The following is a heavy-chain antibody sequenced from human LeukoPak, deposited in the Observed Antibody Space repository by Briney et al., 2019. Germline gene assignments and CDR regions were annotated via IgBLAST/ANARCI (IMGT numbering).Heavy chain of an antibody. V-gene: IGHV4-34*01. CDR1: GGSFSGYY. J-gene: IGHJ4*02. CDR3: ARAVGATTSHFDY. CDR2: INHSGST. D-gene: IGHD1-26*01. Sequence: PSETLSLTCAVYGGSFSGYYWSWIRQPPGKGLEWIGEINHSGSTNYNPSLKSRVTISVDTSKNQISLKLSSVTAADTAVYYCARAVGATTSHFDYWGQGTLVTVSS.